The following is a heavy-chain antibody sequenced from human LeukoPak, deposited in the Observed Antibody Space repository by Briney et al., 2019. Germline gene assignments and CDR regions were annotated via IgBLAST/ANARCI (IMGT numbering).Heavy chain of an antibody. CDR1: GFTFSTYS. D-gene: IGHD4-17*01. CDR3: ARVGAYTDYAPDY. CDR2: ISATGTYT. V-gene: IGHV3-21*01. J-gene: IGHJ4*02. Sequence: GGPLRLSCVASGFTFSTYSMNWVRQAPGKGLEWVSSISATGTYTYYADSVKGRFTISRDSAKNSLYLQMSSLRAEDTAVYYCARVGAYTDYAPDYGGQGTLVTVSS.